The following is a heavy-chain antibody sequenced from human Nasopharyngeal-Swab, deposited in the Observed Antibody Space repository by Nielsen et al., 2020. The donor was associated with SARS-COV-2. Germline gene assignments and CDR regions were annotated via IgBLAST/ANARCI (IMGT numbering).Heavy chain of an antibody. Sequence: GGSLRLSCAASGFTFSSYAMHWVRQAPGKGLEWVAVISYDGSNKYYADSVKGRFTISRDNSKNTLYLQMNSLRAEDTAVYYCARDGAVAGTSYFDYWGQGTLVAVSP. D-gene: IGHD6-19*01. CDR2: ISYDGSNK. CDR3: ARDGAVAGTSYFDY. V-gene: IGHV3-30-3*01. J-gene: IGHJ4*02. CDR1: GFTFSSYA.